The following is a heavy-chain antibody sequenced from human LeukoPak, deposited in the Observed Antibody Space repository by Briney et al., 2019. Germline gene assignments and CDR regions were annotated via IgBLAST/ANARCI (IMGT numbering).Heavy chain of an antibody. Sequence: ASVKVSCKASGYTFTNYGINWVRQAPGQGLEWMGWISTYNGNTNYAQKLQGRVTMTTDTSTSTAYMELRSLRSDDTAVYYCARDLWVAGNFRSLDYWGQGTLVTVSS. J-gene: IGHJ4*02. D-gene: IGHD6-19*01. CDR3: ARDLWVAGNFRSLDY. V-gene: IGHV1-18*01. CDR2: ISTYNGNT. CDR1: GYTFTNYG.